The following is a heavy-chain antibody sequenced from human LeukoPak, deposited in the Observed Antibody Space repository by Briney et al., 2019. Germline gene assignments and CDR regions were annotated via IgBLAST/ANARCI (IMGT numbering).Heavy chain of an antibody. V-gene: IGHV4-34*01. CDR1: GGSFSGYY. J-gene: IGHJ4*02. CDR2: INHSGST. CDR3: ARSGAIFGVVVIRSYFDY. D-gene: IGHD3-3*01. Sequence: SETLSLTCGVYGGSFSGYYWSWISQPPGKGLEWIGEINHSGSTNYNPSLKSRVTLSVNTTKNQFALKLSSVTAADTGIYYCARSGAIFGVVVIRSYFDYWGQGILVTVSS.